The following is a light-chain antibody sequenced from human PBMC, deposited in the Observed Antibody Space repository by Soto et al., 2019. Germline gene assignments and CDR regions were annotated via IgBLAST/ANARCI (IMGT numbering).Light chain of an antibody. CDR1: SSNLGAGYD. Sequence: QSVLTQPPSVSGAPGQRVTLSCTGNSSNLGAGYDVHWYQQLPGAAPKLVIFGNRNRPSGVPERFSGSKSGTSASLAITGLQAEDEADYYCSSYTNGNTHMVFGGGTKLTVL. J-gene: IGLJ2*01. V-gene: IGLV1-40*01. CDR3: SSYTNGNTHMV. CDR2: GNR.